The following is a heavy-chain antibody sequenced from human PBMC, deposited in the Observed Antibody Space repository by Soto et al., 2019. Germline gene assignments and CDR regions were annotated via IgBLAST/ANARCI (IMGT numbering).Heavy chain of an antibody. CDR3: ARHTVPGLNNWFDP. Sequence: SETLSLTCTVSGGSIGSYYWSWIRQPPGKGLEWIGYIYYSGSTNYNPSLKSRVTISVDTSKNQFSLKLSSVTAADTAVYYCARHTVPGLNNWFDPWGQGTLVTVS. D-gene: IGHD2-8*02. J-gene: IGHJ5*02. V-gene: IGHV4-59*08. CDR2: IYYSGST. CDR1: GGSIGSYY.